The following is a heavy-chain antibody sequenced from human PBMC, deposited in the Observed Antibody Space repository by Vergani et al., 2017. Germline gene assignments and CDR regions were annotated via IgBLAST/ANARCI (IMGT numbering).Heavy chain of an antibody. CDR2: ISSSSSYT. CDR1: GFTFSDYY. D-gene: IGHD3-9*01. Sequence: QVQLVESGGGLVKPGGSLRLSCAASGFTFSDYYMSWIRQAPGKGLEWVSYISSSSSYTNYADSVKGRFTISRDNAKNSLYLQMNSLRAEDTAVYYCARSPLLGADILTGXVDYWGQGTLVTVSS. J-gene: IGHJ4*02. CDR3: ARSPLLGADILTGXVDY. V-gene: IGHV3-11*05.